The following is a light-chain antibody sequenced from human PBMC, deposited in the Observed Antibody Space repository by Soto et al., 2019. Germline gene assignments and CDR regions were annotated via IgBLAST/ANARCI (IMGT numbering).Light chain of an antibody. CDR3: QQYNNWPPFT. CDR1: QSVGYR. Sequence: EIVMTQSPATLSVSPGERATLSCRASQSVGYRLAWYQQKPGQAPRLLIYDASTRATGFPARFSGSGSGTELTLTISSLQSEDFAVYYCQQYNNWPPFTFGPGTKVDIK. J-gene: IGKJ3*01. V-gene: IGKV3-15*01. CDR2: DAS.